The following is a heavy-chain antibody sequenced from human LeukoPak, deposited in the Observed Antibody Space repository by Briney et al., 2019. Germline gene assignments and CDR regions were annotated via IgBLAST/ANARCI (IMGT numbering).Heavy chain of an antibody. D-gene: IGHD6-19*01. Sequence: SETLSLTCTVSGGSISSYYWSWIRQPPGRGLEWIGYIYYSGSTNYNPSLKSRVTMSVDTSKNQFSLKLISVTAADTAVYYCARRSTVAGRGRFDPWGQGTLVTVSS. V-gene: IGHV4-59*08. CDR1: GGSISSYY. CDR3: ARRSTVAGRGRFDP. CDR2: IYYSGST. J-gene: IGHJ5*02.